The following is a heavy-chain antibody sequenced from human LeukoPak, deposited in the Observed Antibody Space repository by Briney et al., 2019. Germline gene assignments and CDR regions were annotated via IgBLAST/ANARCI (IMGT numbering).Heavy chain of an antibody. CDR2: ISYDGSNK. Sequence: GGSLRLSCAASGFTFSSYGMHWVRQAPGKGLEWVAVISYDGSNKYYADSVKGRFTISRDNSKNTLYLQMNSLRAEDTAVYYCARGTVAHLYYFDYWGQGTLVTVSS. CDR1: GFTFSSYG. D-gene: IGHD6-19*01. J-gene: IGHJ4*02. V-gene: IGHV3-30*03. CDR3: ARGTVAHLYYFDY.